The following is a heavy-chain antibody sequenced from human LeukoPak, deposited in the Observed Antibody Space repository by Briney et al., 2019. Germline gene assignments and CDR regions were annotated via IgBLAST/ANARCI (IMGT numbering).Heavy chain of an antibody. CDR1: GDSISNYY. Sequence: SETLSLTCTVSGDSISNYYWSWIRQPPGKGLEWIGYIYYSGSINYNPSLKSRVTISVDTSKNQFSLKLSSVTAADTALYYCARGYGSGSHYFDYWGQGSLVTVSS. D-gene: IGHD3-10*01. CDR2: IYYSGSI. V-gene: IGHV4-59*01. CDR3: ARGYGSGSHYFDY. J-gene: IGHJ4*02.